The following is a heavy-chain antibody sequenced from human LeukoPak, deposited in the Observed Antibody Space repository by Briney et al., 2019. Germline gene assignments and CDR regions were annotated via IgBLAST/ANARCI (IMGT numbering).Heavy chain of an antibody. CDR1: GFTFNNNA. D-gene: IGHD2-2*01. J-gene: IGHJ3*01. Sequence: GGSLRLSCATSGFTFNNNAMSWVRQAPGKGLEWVSAINGGGDATEYADSVKGRFTISRDNSKNTLYLRMNSLRPDDTAVYYCARCTASCYANAFDVWGQGTLLTVSS. CDR3: ARCTASCYANAFDV. CDR2: INGGGDAT. V-gene: IGHV3-23*01.